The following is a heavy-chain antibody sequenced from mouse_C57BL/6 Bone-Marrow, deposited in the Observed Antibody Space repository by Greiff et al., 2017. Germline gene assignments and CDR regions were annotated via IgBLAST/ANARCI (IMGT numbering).Heavy chain of an antibody. J-gene: IGHJ1*03. V-gene: IGHV1-55*01. D-gene: IGHD2-5*01. CDR3: ARPYYSNYWYFDV. CDR2: SYPGSGST. Sequence: VQLQQPGAELVKPGASVKMSCKASGYTFTSYWITWVKQRPGQGLEWIGDSYPGSGSTNYNEKFKSKATLTVDTSSSTAYMQLSSLTSEDSAVYYCARPYYSNYWYFDVWGTETTVAVSS. CDR1: GYTFTSYW.